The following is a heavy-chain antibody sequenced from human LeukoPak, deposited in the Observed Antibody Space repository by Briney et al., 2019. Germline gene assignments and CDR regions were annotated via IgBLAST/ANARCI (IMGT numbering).Heavy chain of an antibody. CDR2: INYNGRNN. J-gene: IGHJ6*02. D-gene: IGHD1/OR15-1a*01. CDR3: GRIAINANNGMDV. CDR1: GFTFSSYG. Sequence: PGGSLRLSCAASGFTFSSYGMHWVRQAPGKGLEWVSFINYNGRNNYYADSVKGRFTISRDSSKNTLSLQMNSLRDEDTAVYYCGRIAINANNGMDVWGQGTTVTVSS. V-gene: IGHV3-30*02.